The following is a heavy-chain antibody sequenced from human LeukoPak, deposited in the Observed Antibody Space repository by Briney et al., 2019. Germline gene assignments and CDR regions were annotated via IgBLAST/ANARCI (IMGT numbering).Heavy chain of an antibody. D-gene: IGHD3-22*01. Sequence: RGSLRLSCAASGFTFSSYAMSWVRQAPGKGLEWVSAISGSGGSTYYADSVKGRFTIFRDNSKNTLYLQMNSLRAEDTAVYYCAKGPRDYYDSSGSQRGYWGQGTLVTVSS. J-gene: IGHJ4*02. CDR1: GFTFSSYA. V-gene: IGHV3-23*01. CDR3: AKGPRDYYDSSGSQRGY. CDR2: ISGSGGST.